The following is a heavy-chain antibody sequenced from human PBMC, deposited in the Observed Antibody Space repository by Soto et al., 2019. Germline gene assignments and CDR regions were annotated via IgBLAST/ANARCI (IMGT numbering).Heavy chain of an antibody. V-gene: IGHV5-51*01. Sequence: GESLKISCKGSGYSFTSYWIGWVRQMPGKGLEWMGIIYPGDSDTRYSPSFQGQVTISADKSISTAYLQWSSLKASDTAMYYCARLTMVRGIYYYMDVWGKGTTVTVSS. CDR2: IYPGDSDT. CDR3: ARLTMVRGIYYYMDV. CDR1: GYSFTSYW. D-gene: IGHD3-10*01. J-gene: IGHJ6*03.